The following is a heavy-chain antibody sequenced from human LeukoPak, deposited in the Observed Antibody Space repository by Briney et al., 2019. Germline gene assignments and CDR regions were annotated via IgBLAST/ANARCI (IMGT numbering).Heavy chain of an antibody. CDR1: GFTFSSYS. CDR3: AKEDITIFGVVIPQGFDP. J-gene: IGHJ5*02. CDR2: ISSSSSYI. V-gene: IGHV3-21*01. Sequence: PGGSLRLSCAASGFTFSSYSMNWVRQAPGKGLEWVSSISSSSSYIYYADSVKGRFTISRDNAKNSLYLQMNSLRAEDTAVYYCAKEDITIFGVVIPQGFDPWGQGTLVTVSS. D-gene: IGHD3-3*01.